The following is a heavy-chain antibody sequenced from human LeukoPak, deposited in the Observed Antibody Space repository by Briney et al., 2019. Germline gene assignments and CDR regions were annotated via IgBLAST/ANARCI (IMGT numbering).Heavy chain of an antibody. Sequence: PGGSLRLSCAASGFTFSSYSMNWVRQAPGKGLEWVSYISSSSTIYYADSVKGRFTISRDNAKNSLYLQMNSLRAEDTAVYYCARERPDYDFWSGYFVSWGQGTLVTVSP. V-gene: IGHV3-48*01. J-gene: IGHJ4*02. CDR2: ISSSSTI. D-gene: IGHD3-3*01. CDR1: GFTFSSYS. CDR3: ARERPDYDFWSGYFVS.